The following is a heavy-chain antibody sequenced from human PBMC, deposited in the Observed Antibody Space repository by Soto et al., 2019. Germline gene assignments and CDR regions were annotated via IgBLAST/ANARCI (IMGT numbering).Heavy chain of an antibody. J-gene: IGHJ4*02. CDR2: ISAYNDHT. CDR1: GYTLTTYG. D-gene: IGHD1-1*01. CDR3: ARGTYFDY. Sequence: QVQLVQSGAEVKKPGASVKVSCKAAGYTLTTYGVSWVRQAPGQGLEWVGWISAYNDHTNYAQKFQGRVTMTTDTSTSTAYMELRSLRSDGTAVYDCARGTYFDYWGQGTLVTVSS. V-gene: IGHV1-18*01.